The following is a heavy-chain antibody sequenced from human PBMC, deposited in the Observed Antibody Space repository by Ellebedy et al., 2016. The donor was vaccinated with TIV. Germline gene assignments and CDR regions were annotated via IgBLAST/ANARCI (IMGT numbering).Heavy chain of an antibody. V-gene: IGHV5-51*01. CDR2: IYPGDSDT. J-gene: IGHJ5*02. Sequence: GESLKISCKASGSSFTNYWIGWVRQMPGKGLECMGLIYPGDSDTRYSPSFQGQVTISADKSITTAYLQWRSLKASDTAMYYCARRALMGTSSPRGSFDPWGQGTLVTVSS. CDR3: ARRALMGTSSPRGSFDP. CDR1: GSSFTNYW. D-gene: IGHD2-2*01.